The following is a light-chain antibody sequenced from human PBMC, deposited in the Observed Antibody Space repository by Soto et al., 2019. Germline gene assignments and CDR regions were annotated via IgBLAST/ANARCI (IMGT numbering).Light chain of an antibody. Sequence: DIQMPQSPSSLSASIGDRITIPCRASPSISTYLNWSQQKPGKAPRLLIYGASTLPNGVPSRFSGSGSATDYTLTISSLQPEDFATYYCQQSFITPPLTFGGGTKVEMK. V-gene: IGKV1-39*01. CDR1: PSISTY. CDR3: QQSFITPPLT. J-gene: IGKJ4*01. CDR2: GAS.